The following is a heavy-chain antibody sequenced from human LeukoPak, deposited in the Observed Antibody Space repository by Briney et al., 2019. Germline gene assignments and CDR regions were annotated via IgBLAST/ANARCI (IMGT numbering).Heavy chain of an antibody. D-gene: IGHD1-1*01. J-gene: IGHJ6*03. CDR2: IYPGDSDT. CDR3: ARHINWNYDYYYHMDV. CDR1: GYSFTSYW. V-gene: IGHV5-51*01. Sequence: GESLKISCKGSGYSFTSYWIGWVRQMPGKGLEWMGIIYPGDSDTRYSPSFQGQVTISADKSISTAYLQWSSLKASDTAMYYCARHINWNYDYYYHMDVWGKGTTVTVSS.